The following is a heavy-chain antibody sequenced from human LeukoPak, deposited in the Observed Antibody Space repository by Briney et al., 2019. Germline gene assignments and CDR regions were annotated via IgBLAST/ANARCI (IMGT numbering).Heavy chain of an antibody. CDR1: VFTFSIYG. J-gene: IGHJ4*02. CDR2: IRYDGSYK. D-gene: IGHD2-2*01. CDR3: AKEGCSSTSCSYFDY. V-gene: IGHV3-30*02. Sequence: PGGSLRLSCAASVFTFSIYGMHWVRQAPGKGREWVTFIRYDGSYKNNTDSVKGRFTISRDNSKNTLYLQMNSLRPDDTAVYYCAKEGCSSTSCSYFDYWGQGTLVTVSS.